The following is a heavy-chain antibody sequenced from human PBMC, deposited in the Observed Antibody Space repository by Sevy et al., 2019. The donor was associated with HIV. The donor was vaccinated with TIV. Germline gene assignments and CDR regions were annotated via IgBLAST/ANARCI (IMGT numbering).Heavy chain of an antibody. Sequence: GGSLRLSCAASGFTFSDYYMSWIRQAPGKGLEWVSYISSSGSTIYYAYSVKGRFTVSRDNAKNSLYLQMNSLRAEDSAVYYCAREDTAMVENAFDIWGQGTMVTVSS. J-gene: IGHJ3*02. CDR1: GFTFSDYY. V-gene: IGHV3-11*01. CDR2: ISSSGSTI. CDR3: AREDTAMVENAFDI. D-gene: IGHD5-18*01.